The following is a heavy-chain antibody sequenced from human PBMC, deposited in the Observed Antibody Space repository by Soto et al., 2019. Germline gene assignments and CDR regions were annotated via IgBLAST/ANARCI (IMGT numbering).Heavy chain of an antibody. CDR2: IIPIFGTA. Sequence: QVQLVQSGAEVKKPGSSVKVSCKASGGTFSSYAISWVRQAPGQGREWMGGIIPIFGTANYAQKFQGRVTITADEYTSTAYMELSSLRSEDTAVYYCARDRPSIAAAGTHNWFDPWGQGTLVTVSS. D-gene: IGHD6-13*01. V-gene: IGHV1-69*01. J-gene: IGHJ5*02. CDR1: GGTFSSYA. CDR3: ARDRPSIAAAGTHNWFDP.